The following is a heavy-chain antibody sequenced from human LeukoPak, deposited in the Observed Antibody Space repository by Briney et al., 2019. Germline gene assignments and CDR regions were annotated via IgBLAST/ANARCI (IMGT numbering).Heavy chain of an antibody. V-gene: IGHV3-21*01. D-gene: IGHD5-18*01. J-gene: IGHJ4*02. Sequence: PGGSLRLSCAASGFTFDDYGMSWVRQAPGKGLEWVSSISSSSSYIYYADSVKGRFTISRDNAKNSLYLQMNSLRAEDTAVYYCARGGYSYGCDYWGQGTLVTVSS. CDR3: ARGGYSYGCDY. CDR2: ISSSSSYI. CDR1: GFTFDDYG.